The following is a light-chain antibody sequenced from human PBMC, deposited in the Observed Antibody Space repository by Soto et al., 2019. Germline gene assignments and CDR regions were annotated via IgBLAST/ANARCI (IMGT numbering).Light chain of an antibody. J-gene: IGLJ2*01. CDR1: TTDVGSSDY. V-gene: IGLV2-11*01. CDR2: DVT. CDR3: CSFAGPSSI. Sequence: QSALSRSVSGSPGQSVTLSCTGATTDVGSSDYVSWYQQHPGKAPRLLIYDVTKRPAGVPTRFSGSKSDKTASLSISGLQTEDEAVYFFCSFAGPSSIFDGGTKLTVL.